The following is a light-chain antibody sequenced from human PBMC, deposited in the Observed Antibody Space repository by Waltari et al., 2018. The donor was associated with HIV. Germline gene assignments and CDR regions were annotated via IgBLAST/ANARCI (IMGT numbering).Light chain of an antibody. V-gene: IGLV2-14*01. CDR2: EVR. CDR1: SSDIGAYNY. J-gene: IGLJ3*02. Sequence: QSALTQPASVSGSPGQSITISCTGTSSDIGAYNYVSWYQQHPGRVPKILISEVRNRPSGVSMRFSGSKSGNTASRTISGLQAEDEADYYCSSYRSTVGVVFGGGTKVTVL. CDR3: SSYRSTVGVV.